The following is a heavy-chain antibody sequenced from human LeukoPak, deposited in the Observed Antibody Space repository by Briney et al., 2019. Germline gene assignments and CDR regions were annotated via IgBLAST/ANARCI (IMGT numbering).Heavy chain of an antibody. CDR1: GFTFSNYW. Sequence: GGPLRLSCATSGFTFSNYWMIRVRQAPGKGLAGVANIKQDGSEKYYVDSVRGRFTISRDNAKNSLYLQMNSLRAEDTAMYYCTRDSGTIPPGDYWGQGTLVTVSS. CDR3: TRDSGTIPPGDY. CDR2: IKQDGSEK. D-gene: IGHD2-21*01. V-gene: IGHV3-7*01. J-gene: IGHJ4*02.